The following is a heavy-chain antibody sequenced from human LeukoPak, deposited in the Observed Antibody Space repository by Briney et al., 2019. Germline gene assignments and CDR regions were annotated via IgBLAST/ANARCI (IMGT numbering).Heavy chain of an antibody. V-gene: IGHV3-66*01. CDR1: GFTVSSNY. J-gene: IGHJ4*02. CDR2: IYSGGST. Sequence: PGGSLRLSCAASGFTVSSNYMSWVRQAPGKGLEWVSVIYSGGSTYYADSVKGRFTISRDNSRNTLYLQMNSLRAEDTAVYYCARDFPTKAFDYWGQGTLVTVSS. CDR3: ARDFPTKAFDY. D-gene: IGHD2/OR15-2a*01.